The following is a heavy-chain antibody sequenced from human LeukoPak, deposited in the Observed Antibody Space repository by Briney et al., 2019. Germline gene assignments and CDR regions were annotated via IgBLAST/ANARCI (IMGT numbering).Heavy chain of an antibody. J-gene: IGHJ4*02. Sequence: PSETLSLTCTVSGGSISSSSYYWGWIRQPPGKGLEWIGSIYYSGSTYYNPSLKSRVTISVDTSKNQFSLKLSSVTAADTAVYYCARQSIGSGWYNHDYWGQGTLVTVSS. CDR2: IYYSGST. V-gene: IGHV4-39*01. CDR3: ARQSIGSGWYNHDY. D-gene: IGHD6-19*01. CDR1: GGSISSSSYY.